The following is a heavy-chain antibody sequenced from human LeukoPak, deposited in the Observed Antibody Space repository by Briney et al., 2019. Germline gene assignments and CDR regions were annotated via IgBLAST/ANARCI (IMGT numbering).Heavy chain of an antibody. D-gene: IGHD6-6*01. J-gene: IGHJ5*02. Sequence: PSETLSLTCAVYGGSFSGYYWSWIRQPPGKGLEWSGEINHSGSTNYNPSLKSRVTISVDTSKNQFSLKLSSVTAADTAVYYCARSWDSSSSNGFDPWGQGTLVTVSS. CDR2: INHSGST. CDR1: GGSFSGYY. V-gene: IGHV4-34*01. CDR3: ARSWDSSSSNGFDP.